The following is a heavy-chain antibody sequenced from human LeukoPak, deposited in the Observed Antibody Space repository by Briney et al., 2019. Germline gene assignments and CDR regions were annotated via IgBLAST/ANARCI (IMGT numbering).Heavy chain of an antibody. J-gene: IGHJ4*02. Sequence: ASVKVSRKASGHTFTTYYIHWVRQAPGQGLEWMGIINPSGGSTTHAQNFQGRVTMTRDASTSTVYMELSSLRSEDTAVYYCATDYYDSSGYYSFDYWGQGTLVTVSS. V-gene: IGHV1-46*01. CDR3: ATDYYDSSGYYSFDY. CDR2: INPSGGST. CDR1: GHTFTTYY. D-gene: IGHD3-22*01.